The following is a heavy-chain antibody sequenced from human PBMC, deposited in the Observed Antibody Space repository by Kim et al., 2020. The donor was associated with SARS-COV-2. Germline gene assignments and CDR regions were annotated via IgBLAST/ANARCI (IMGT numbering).Heavy chain of an antibody. D-gene: IGHD2-15*01. CDR1: GFTFSNAW. V-gene: IGHV3-15*01. CDR3: TTEYFSGGSCYASDYYYGMDV. Sequence: GGSLRLSCAASGFTFSNAWMSWVRQAPGKGLEWVGRIKSKTDGGTTDYAAPVKGRITISSDDSKNPLYLQMNSLKTEDTAVYYCTTEYFSGGSCYASDYYYGMDVWGQGNTVTVSS. J-gene: IGHJ6*02. CDR2: IKSKTDGGTT.